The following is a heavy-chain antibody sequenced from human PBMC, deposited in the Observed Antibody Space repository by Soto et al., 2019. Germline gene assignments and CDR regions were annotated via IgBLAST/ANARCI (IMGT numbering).Heavy chain of an antibody. Sequence: QVKLQESGPGLVKPSGTLSLTCPVSGGSISSSNWWGWVRQPPGKGLDWSGEIYHGGTTNYNPSLKSRVTISVDKSKNQFSLKLSSVTAADTAVYYCARDRKWIQLDYYYGMDVWGQGTTVTVSS. CDR3: ARDRKWIQLDYYYGMDV. D-gene: IGHD1-1*01. CDR2: IYHGGTT. CDR1: GGSISSSNW. V-gene: IGHV4-4*02. J-gene: IGHJ6*02.